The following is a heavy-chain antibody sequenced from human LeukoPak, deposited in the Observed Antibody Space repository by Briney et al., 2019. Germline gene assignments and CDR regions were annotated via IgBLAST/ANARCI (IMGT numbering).Heavy chain of an antibody. CDR1: GFTFSHYW. J-gene: IGHJ4*02. CDR2: INNDGSST. Sequence: GGSLRLSCTASGFTFSHYWMHWVRQVPGKGLVWVSHINNDGSSTTYADSVKGRFTISRDNAKNTLYLQMNSLRAEDTAVYYCARERSGWLFDYWGQGTLVTVSS. D-gene: IGHD6-19*01. V-gene: IGHV3-74*01. CDR3: ARERSGWLFDY.